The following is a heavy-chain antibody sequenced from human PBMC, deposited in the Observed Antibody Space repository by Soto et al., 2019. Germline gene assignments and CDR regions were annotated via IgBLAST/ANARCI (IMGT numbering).Heavy chain of an antibody. Sequence: GGSLRLSCAASGFTFSSYSMNWVRQAPGKGLEWVSSISSSSSYIYYADSVKGRFTISRDNAKNSPYLQMNSLRAEDTAVYYCAREGDYDILTGYYKGAYYYGMDVWGQGTTVTVSS. CDR2: ISSSSSYI. J-gene: IGHJ6*02. CDR3: AREGDYDILTGYYKGAYYYGMDV. CDR1: GFTFSSYS. V-gene: IGHV3-21*01. D-gene: IGHD3-9*01.